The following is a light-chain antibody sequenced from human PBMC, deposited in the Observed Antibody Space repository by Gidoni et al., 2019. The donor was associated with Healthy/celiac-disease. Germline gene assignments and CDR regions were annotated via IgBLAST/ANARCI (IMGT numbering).Light chain of an antibody. J-gene: IGLJ3*02. V-gene: IGLV4-60*03. CDR1: SGHSSYI. CDR2: LEGSGSY. Sequence: QPVLTQSSSASASLGSSVKLTCTLRSGHSSYIIAWHQQQPGKAPRYLMKLEGSGSYNKGSGVPDRFSGSSSGADRYLTISNLQSEDEADYYCETWDSNIRVFGGGTKLTVL. CDR3: ETWDSNIRV.